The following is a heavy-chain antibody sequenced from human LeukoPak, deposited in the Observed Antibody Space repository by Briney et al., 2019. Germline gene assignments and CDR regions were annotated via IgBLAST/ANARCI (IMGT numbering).Heavy chain of an antibody. V-gene: IGHV3-23*01. Sequence: PGGSLRLSCAASGFTFSSYAMTWVRQSPGKGLQWVSTISGSGVTTYYADSVMGRFTISRDSSKNTLYLQMNSLKAEDTAVYYCAKYDFWSGYTLPYYYGMDVWGQGTTVTVSS. CDR2: ISGSGVTT. CDR3: AKYDFWSGYTLPYYYGMDV. CDR1: GFTFSSYA. D-gene: IGHD3-3*01. J-gene: IGHJ6*02.